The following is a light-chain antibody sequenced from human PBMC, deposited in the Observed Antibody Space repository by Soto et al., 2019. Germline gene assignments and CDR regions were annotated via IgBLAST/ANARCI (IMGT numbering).Light chain of an antibody. CDR2: DVS. J-gene: IGLJ2*01. CDR3: ISYTSSSTLVV. Sequence: QSALTQPASVSGSPGQSITISCTGTSSDVGGYNYVSWYQQHPGKDPKLMIYDVSNRPSGVSNRFSGSKSGNTASLTISGLQAEDEADYYCISYTSSSTLVVFGGGTKLTVL. V-gene: IGLV2-14*01. CDR1: SSDVGGYNY.